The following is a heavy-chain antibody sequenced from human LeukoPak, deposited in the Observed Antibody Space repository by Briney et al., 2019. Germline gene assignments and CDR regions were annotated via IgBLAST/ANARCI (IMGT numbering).Heavy chain of an antibody. CDR3: ASPRYCSSTSCSSPIDP. Sequence: PSETLSLTCTVSGGSISSYYWSWIRQPPGKGLEWIGYIYYSGSTNYNPSLKSRVTISVDTSKNQFSLKLSSVTAADTAVYYCASPRYCSSTSCSSPIDPWGQGTLVTVSS. CDR2: IYYSGST. CDR1: GGSISSYY. V-gene: IGHV4-59*08. J-gene: IGHJ5*02. D-gene: IGHD2-2*01.